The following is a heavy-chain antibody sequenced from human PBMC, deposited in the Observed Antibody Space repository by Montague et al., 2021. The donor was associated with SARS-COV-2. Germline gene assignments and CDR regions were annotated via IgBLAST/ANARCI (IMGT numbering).Heavy chain of an antibody. V-gene: IGHV6-1*01. J-gene: IGHJ4*02. Sequence: CAISGDSVANNRAARNWIRQAPSGGLQWLGRTYFRTQWFHHYAPXFEGRITVSADASKNHFSLQLTSVTPEDSAKYFCVRSQYSNTWFFDYWGQGAQVTVSS. CDR1: GDSVANNRAA. CDR3: VRSQYSNTWFFDY. D-gene: IGHD6-6*01. CDR2: TYFRTQWFH.